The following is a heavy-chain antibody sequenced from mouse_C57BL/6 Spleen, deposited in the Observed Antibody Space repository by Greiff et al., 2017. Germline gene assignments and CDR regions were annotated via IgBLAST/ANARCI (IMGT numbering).Heavy chain of an antibody. D-gene: IGHD2-1*01. V-gene: IGHV1-50*01. Sequence: VQLQQPGAELVKPGASVKLSCKASGYTFTSYWMQWVKQRPGQGLEWIGEIDPSDSYTNYNQKFKGKATLTVDTSSSTAYMQLSSLTSEDSAVYYCGIYYGNYGGFDYGGQGTTLTVSS. J-gene: IGHJ2*01. CDR3: GIYYGNYGGFDY. CDR1: GYTFTSYW. CDR2: IDPSDSYT.